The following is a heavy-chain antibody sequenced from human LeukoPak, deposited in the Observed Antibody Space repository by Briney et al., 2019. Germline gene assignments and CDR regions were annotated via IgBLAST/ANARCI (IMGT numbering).Heavy chain of an antibody. J-gene: IGHJ4*02. CDR2: IGAYNGNT. D-gene: IGHD4-17*01. V-gene: IGHV1-18*01. Sequence: ASVKVSCKASGYTFTSYGISWVRQAPGQGLEWMGWIGAYNGNTSYAQKLQGRVTMTTDTSTSTAYMELRSLRSDDTAVYYCARDLDGDYPLGYWGQGTLVTVSS. CDR3: ARDLDGDYPLGY. CDR1: GYTFTSYG.